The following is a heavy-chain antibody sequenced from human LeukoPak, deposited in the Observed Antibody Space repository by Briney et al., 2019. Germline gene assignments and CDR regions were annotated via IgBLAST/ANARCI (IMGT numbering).Heavy chain of an antibody. D-gene: IGHD2-2*01. CDR2: LNTDGSST. CDR3: AKTSSTSCYSCVFDY. Sequence: PGGSLRLSCAASAFTFSNYWMHWVRQAPGKGLVWVSRLNTDGSSTSYADSVKGRFTISRDNSKNTLYLQMNSLRAEDTAIYYCAKTSSTSCYSCVFDYWGQGTLVTV. J-gene: IGHJ4*02. V-gene: IGHV3-74*01. CDR1: AFTFSNYW.